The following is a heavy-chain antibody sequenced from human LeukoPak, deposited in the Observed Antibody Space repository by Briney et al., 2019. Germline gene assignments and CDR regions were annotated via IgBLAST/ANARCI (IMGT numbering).Heavy chain of an antibody. J-gene: IGHJ4*02. Sequence: GGSLRLSCAASGFTFSSYAMHWVRQAPGKGLEWVAVISYDGSNKYYADSVKGRFTISRDNSKNTLYLQMNSLRAEDTAVYYCAKERYGGDGYNYGLFDYWGQGTLVTVSS. CDR3: AKERYGGDGYNYGLFDY. CDR2: ISYDGSNK. D-gene: IGHD5-24*01. CDR1: GFTFSSYA. V-gene: IGHV3-30*04.